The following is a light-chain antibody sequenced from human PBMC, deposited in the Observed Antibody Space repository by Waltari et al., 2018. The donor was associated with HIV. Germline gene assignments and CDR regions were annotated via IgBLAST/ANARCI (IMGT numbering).Light chain of an antibody. J-gene: IGKJ2*01. CDR3: QQRSRWPPAYT. CDR2: DAS. Sequence: EIVLTKSPATLSLSPGERATLSCRASQRVSIYLAWYQQKPGQPPRLLIYDASNRATAIPARFSGSGSGTDFTLTISRLEPEDFAVYYCQQRSRWPPAYTFGQGTKLEIK. V-gene: IGKV3-11*01. CDR1: QRVSIY.